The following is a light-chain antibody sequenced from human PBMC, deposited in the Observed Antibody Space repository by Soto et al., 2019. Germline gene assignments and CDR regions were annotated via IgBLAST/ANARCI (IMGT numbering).Light chain of an antibody. J-gene: IGKJ4*01. V-gene: IGKV1-8*01. CDR2: AAS. CDR3: QQYYSYPLT. CDR1: QGISSY. Sequence: AIRMTQSPSSLSASTGDRVTITCRASQGISSYLAWYQQKPGKAPNLLIYAASTLQSGFPSRFSGSGSGTDFTLTISCLQSEDFATYYCQQYYSYPLTFGGGTKVEIK.